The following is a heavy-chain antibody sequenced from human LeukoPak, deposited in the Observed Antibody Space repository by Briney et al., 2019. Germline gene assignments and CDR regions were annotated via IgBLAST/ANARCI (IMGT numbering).Heavy chain of an antibody. D-gene: IGHD4-11*01. CDR3: AKDLGVTGYYYYYMDV. V-gene: IGHV3-23*01. CDR1: GFTFSSYA. CDR2: ISGSGGST. J-gene: IGHJ6*03. Sequence: PGGSPRLSCAASGFTFSSYAMSWVRQAPGKGLEWVSAISGSGGSTYYADSVKGRFTISRDNSKNTLYLQMNSLRAEDTAVYYCAKDLGVTGYYYYYMDVWGKGTTVTVSS.